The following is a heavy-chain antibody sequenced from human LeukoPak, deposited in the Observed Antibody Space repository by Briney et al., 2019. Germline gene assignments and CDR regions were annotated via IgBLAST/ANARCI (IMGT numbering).Heavy chain of an antibody. CDR2: IYYNGNT. V-gene: IGHV4-59*08. J-gene: IGHJ4*02. Sequence: SETLSLTSTVSGGSISSYYWRWSRQPPGKGLEWIGYIYYNGNTNYNPSLKSRVTISVDTSKNQFSLRLSSVTAADTAVYYCARRSERSHRFDFWGQGTLITVSS. CDR3: ARRSERSHRFDF. D-gene: IGHD5-24*01. CDR1: GGSISSYY.